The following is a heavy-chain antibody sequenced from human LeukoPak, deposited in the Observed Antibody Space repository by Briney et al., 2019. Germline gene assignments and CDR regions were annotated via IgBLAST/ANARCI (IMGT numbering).Heavy chain of an antibody. CDR1: GYTFTSYG. CDR3: ARDGHHCSSTSCCIDY. D-gene: IGHD2-2*01. J-gene: IGHJ4*02. CDR2: ISAYNGNT. Sequence: VASVKVSCKASGYTFTSYGISWARQAPGQGLEWMGWISAYNGNTNYAQKLQGRVTMTTDTSTSTAYMELRSLRSDDTAVYYCARDGHHCSSTSCCIDYWGQGTLVTVSS. V-gene: IGHV1-18*01.